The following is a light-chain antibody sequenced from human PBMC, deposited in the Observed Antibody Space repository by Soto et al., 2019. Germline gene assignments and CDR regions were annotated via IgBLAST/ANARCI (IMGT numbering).Light chain of an antibody. J-gene: IGLJ2*01. CDR3: QSYDGGNPVV. V-gene: IGLV6-57*04. CDR2: EDN. CDR1: SGSIASNY. Sequence: NFMLTQPHSASESPGKTVTISCTRSSGSIASNYVQWYQQRPGSAPTTVIYEDNQRPSGVPDRFSGSIDSSSNSASLTISGLKTEDEADDYCQSYDGGNPVVFGGGTKLTVL.